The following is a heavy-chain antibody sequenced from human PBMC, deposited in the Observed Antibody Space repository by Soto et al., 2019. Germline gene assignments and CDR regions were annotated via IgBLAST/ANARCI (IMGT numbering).Heavy chain of an antibody. D-gene: IGHD6-13*01. V-gene: IGHV4-31*03. Sequence: PSETLSLTCTVSGGSISSGGYYWSRIRQHPGKGLEWIGYIYYSGSTYYNPSLKSRVTISVDTSKNQFSLKLSSVTAADTAVYYCARDAQQLVTYYYYGMDVWGHGTTVPVSS. J-gene: IGHJ6*02. CDR3: ARDAQQLVTYYYYGMDV. CDR1: GGSISSGGYY. CDR2: IYYSGST.